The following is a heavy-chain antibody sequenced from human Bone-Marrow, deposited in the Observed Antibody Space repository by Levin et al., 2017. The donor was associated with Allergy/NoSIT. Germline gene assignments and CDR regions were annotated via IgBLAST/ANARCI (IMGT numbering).Heavy chain of an antibody. V-gene: IGHV3-53*01. CDR3: ARGSSWNETCDY. Sequence: GGSLRLSCAASGFTVSSNYMSWVRQALGKGLEWVSVIYSGGSTYYADSVKGRFTISRRNSKNTLYLQLNSLRAEDTAFYYCARGSSWNETCDYWGQGTLVNVSS. CDR1: GFTVSSNY. CDR2: IYSGGST. D-gene: IGHD6-13*01. J-gene: IGHJ4*02.